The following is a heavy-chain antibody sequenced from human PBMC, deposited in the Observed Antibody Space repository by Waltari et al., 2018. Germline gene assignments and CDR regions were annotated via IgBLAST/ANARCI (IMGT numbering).Heavy chain of an antibody. J-gene: IGHJ4*02. CDR2: IKKDGGGT. D-gene: IGHD1-7*01. CDR1: GFRFSDYW. Sequence: EVQLVESGGGLVQPGGSLRLSCRISGFRFSDYWMTWVRRAPGEGLGWVGKIKKDGGGTDYTDCVKGRFTSSRDKGKNSLFLQMDSLKVEDTAVYYCARDGDRNYDYWGQGTLVTVSS. CDR3: ARDGDRNYDY. V-gene: IGHV3-7*01.